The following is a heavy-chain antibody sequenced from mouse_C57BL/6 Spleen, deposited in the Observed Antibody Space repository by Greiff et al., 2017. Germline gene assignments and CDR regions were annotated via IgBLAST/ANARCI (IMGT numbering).Heavy chain of an antibody. D-gene: IGHD1-1*01. CDR2: IYPGDGDT. V-gene: IGHV1-82*01. J-gene: IGHJ2*01. CDR3: ARKDYGSSFDY. Sequence: QVRLQQSGPELVKPGASVKISCKASGYAFSSSWMNWVKQRPGKGLEWIGRIYPGDGDTNYNGKFKGKATLTADKSSSTAYMQLSSLTSEDSAVYFCARKDYGSSFDYWGQGTTLTVSS. CDR1: GYAFSSSW.